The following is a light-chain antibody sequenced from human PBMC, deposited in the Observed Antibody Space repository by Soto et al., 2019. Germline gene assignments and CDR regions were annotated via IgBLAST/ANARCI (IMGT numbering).Light chain of an antibody. V-gene: IGKV4-1*01. CDR1: QSVLYSSNNKNY. Sequence: DIVMTQSPDSLAVSLGEGATITCKSSQSVLYSSNNKNYLAWYQQKPGQPPKMLIYWASTRESGVPDRFSGSGSGTDFTLTISSLQAEDVAVYYCQQYYSTPITFGQGTRLEIK. CDR2: WAS. CDR3: QQYYSTPIT. J-gene: IGKJ5*01.